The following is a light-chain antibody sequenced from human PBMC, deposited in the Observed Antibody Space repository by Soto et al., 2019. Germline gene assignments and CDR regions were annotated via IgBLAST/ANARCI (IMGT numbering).Light chain of an antibody. Sequence: EIVLTQSPATLSLSPGERATLSCRASQSVSNYLACSQQKPGQAPRLLIYDVTNRATGIPARFSGSGSGTGFTLTISSLEPEDFAVYYGQSLFTFGPGTKVDIK. CDR2: DVT. J-gene: IGKJ3*01. V-gene: IGKV3-11*01. CDR1: QSVSNY. CDR3: QSLFT.